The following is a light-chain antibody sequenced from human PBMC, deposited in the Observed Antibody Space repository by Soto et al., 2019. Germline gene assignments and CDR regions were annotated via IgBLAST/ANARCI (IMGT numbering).Light chain of an antibody. V-gene: IGKV2-28*01. Sequence: DIVMTQSPLSLPVTPREPASISCRSSQSLLHSNGKSYLDWYLQKPGQSPQLLIYLGSHRASGVPDRFSGSGSGTDLTLKISRVEAEDVGVYYCMQLLQTPPTFGGGTKVEIK. CDR1: QSLLHSNGKSY. J-gene: IGKJ4*01. CDR3: MQLLQTPPT. CDR2: LGS.